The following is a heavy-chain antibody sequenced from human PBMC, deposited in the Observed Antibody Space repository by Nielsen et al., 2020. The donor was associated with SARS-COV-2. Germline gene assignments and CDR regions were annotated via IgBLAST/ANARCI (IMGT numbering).Heavy chain of an antibody. Sequence: ESLKISCAVYGGSFSGYYWSWIRQPPGKGLEWIGEINHSGSTNYNPSLKSRVTISVDTSKNQFSLKLSSVTAADTAVYYCARPDYGDYRYWYFDLWGRGTLVTVSS. CDR3: ARPDYGDYRYWYFDL. V-gene: IGHV4-34*01. CDR2: INHSGST. D-gene: IGHD4-17*01. CDR1: GGSFSGYY. J-gene: IGHJ2*01.